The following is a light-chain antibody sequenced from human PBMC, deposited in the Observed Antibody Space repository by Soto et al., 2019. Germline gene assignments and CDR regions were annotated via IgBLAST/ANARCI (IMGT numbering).Light chain of an antibody. J-gene: IGKJ1*01. CDR3: QQYGNSPWT. Sequence: EIVLTQSPATLSLSPGERATLSCRASQSVSSFLAWYQQKPGQAPRLLIYGASSRATGIPDRFSGSGSGTEFTLTITRLEPEDFAVYHCQQYGNSPWTFGQGTKV. CDR2: GAS. CDR1: QSVSSF. V-gene: IGKV3-20*01.